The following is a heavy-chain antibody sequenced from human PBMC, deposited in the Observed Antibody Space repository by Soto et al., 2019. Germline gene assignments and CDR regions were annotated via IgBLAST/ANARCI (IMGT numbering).Heavy chain of an antibody. D-gene: IGHD6-13*01. CDR2: ISSSGSTI. CDR3: ARGVGSSWPSYYYYGMDV. CDR1: GFTFSSYE. V-gene: IGHV3-48*03. J-gene: IGHJ6*02. Sequence: GGSLRLSCAASGFTFSSYEMNWVRQAPGKGLEWVSYISSSGSTIYYADSVKGRSTISRDNAKNSLYLQMNSLRAEDTAVYYCARGVGSSWPSYYYYGMDVWGQGTTVTVSS.